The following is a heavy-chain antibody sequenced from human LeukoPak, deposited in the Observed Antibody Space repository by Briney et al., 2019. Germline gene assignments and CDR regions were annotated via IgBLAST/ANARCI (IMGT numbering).Heavy chain of an antibody. CDR1: GGTFSSYA. CDR2: IIPIFGTA. CDR3: ARVGGRKQLRFLEWLPQKRPYYFDY. Sequence: SVEVSCKASGGTFSSYAISWVRPAPGQGLEWMGGIIPIFGTANYAQKFQGRVTITADESTSTAYMELSSLRSEDTAVYYCARVGGRKQLRFLEWLPQKRPYYFDYWGQGTLVTVSP. V-gene: IGHV1-69*13. D-gene: IGHD3-3*01. J-gene: IGHJ4*02.